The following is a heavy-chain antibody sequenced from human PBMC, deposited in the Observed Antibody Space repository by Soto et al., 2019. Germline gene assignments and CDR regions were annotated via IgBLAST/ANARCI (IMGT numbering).Heavy chain of an antibody. Sequence: QVQLVESGGGVVQPGRSLRLSCAASGFTFSSYGMHWVRQAPGKGLEWVAVILYDGSNKYYADSVKGRFTISRDNSKNXLYLQMNSLRAEDTALYYCAKDGLIQRWFDYYFDYWGQGILVTVSS. V-gene: IGHV3-30*18. J-gene: IGHJ4*02. CDR1: GFTFSSYG. CDR2: ILYDGSNK. D-gene: IGHD5-18*01. CDR3: AKDGLIQRWFDYYFDY.